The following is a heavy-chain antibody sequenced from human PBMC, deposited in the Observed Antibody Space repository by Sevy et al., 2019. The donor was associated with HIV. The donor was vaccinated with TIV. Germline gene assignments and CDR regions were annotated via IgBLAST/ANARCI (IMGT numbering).Heavy chain of an antibody. J-gene: IGHJ6*03. D-gene: IGHD3-10*01. CDR3: GRSVVRGPNSNSHYVDV. V-gene: IGHV4-34*01. Sequence: SETLFLTCAVYGVSFKDYYWSWIRQPPGKGLEWIGDIDHSGIPTYNPSLQSRAIIFGSTTQNQLSLMLTSMTAADTAVYYCGRSVVRGPNSNSHYVDVWGTGTTVTVSS. CDR2: IDHSGIP. CDR1: GVSFKDYY.